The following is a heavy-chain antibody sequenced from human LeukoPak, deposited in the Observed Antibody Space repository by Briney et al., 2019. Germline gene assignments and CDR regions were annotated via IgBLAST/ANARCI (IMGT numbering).Heavy chain of an antibody. J-gene: IGHJ3*02. CDR2: IYSGGTT. CDR3: AKDRSSTWYGAFDI. CDR1: GFIFSNAW. Sequence: GGSLRLSCVASGFIFSNAWMSWVRQAPGKGLEWVSVIYSGGTTYYADSVKGRFTISRDNSKNTLYLQMNSLRAEDTAVYCCAKDRSSTWYGAFDIWGQGTMVIVSS. V-gene: IGHV3-66*01. D-gene: IGHD6-13*01.